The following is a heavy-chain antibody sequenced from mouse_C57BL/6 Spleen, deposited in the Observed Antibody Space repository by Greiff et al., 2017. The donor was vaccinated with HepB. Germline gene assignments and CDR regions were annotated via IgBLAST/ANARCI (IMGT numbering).Heavy chain of an antibody. CDR3: ARITTVVGGAMDY. D-gene: IGHD1-1*01. CDR2: IDPEDGET. V-gene: IGHV14-2*01. Sequence: VHVKQSGAELVKPGASVKLSCTASGFNIKDYYMHWVKQRTEQGLEWIGRIDPEDGETKYAPKFQGKATITADTSSNTAYLQLSSLTSEDTAVYYCARITTVVGGAMDYWGQRTSVTVSS. CDR1: GFNIKDYY. J-gene: IGHJ4*01.